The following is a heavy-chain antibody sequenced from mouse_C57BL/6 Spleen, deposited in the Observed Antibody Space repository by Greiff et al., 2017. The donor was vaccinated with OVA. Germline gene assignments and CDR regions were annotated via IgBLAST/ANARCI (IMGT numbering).Heavy chain of an antibody. CDR2: INPSSGYT. V-gene: IGHV1-4*01. Sequence: VQLQQSGAELARPGASVKMYCKASGYTFTSYTMHWVKQRPGQGLEWIGYINPSSGYTKYNQKFKDKATLTADKSSSTAYMQLSSLTSEDSAVYYCARSYYGKGYYAMDDWGQGTSVTVSS. CDR1: GYTFTSYT. CDR3: ARSYYGKGYYAMDD. J-gene: IGHJ4*01. D-gene: IGHD2-10*01.